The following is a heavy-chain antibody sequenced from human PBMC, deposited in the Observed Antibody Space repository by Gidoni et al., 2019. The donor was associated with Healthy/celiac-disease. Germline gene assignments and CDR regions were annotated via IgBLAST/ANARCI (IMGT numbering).Heavy chain of an antibody. CDR2: IYYSGST. D-gene: IGHD6-13*01. CDR1: GGSISSYY. V-gene: IGHV4-59*08. CDR3: ARSNPTGYLGWFDP. J-gene: IGHJ5*02. Sequence: QVQLQVSGPGLVKPSETLSLTCTVPGGSISSYYWSWIRQPPGKGLEWIGYIYYSGSTNYNPSLKRRVTISVDTSKNQFSLKLSSVTAADTAVYYCARSNPTGYLGWFDPWGQGTLVTVSS.